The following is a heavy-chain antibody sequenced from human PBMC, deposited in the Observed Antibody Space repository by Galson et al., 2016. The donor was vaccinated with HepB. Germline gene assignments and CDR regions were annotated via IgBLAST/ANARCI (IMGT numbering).Heavy chain of an antibody. Sequence: GDSPYYAESVKDRFSISSDNSRNTVYLEMNSRRVEDTAIYYCAGRGEGGTWGQGTMVTVSA. CDR3: AGRGEGGT. J-gene: IGHJ3*01. CDR2: GDSP. D-gene: IGHD3-16*01. V-gene: IGHV3-23*01.